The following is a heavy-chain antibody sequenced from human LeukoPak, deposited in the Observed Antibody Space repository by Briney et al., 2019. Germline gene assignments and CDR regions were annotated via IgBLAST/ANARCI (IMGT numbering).Heavy chain of an antibody. D-gene: IGHD3-10*01. Sequence: GGSLRLSCAASGFTFDDYAMPWVRQAPGKGLEWVSGISWNSGSIGYADSVKGRFTISRDNAKNSLYLQMNSLRAEDTALYYCAKGPYSYYGSGSYFFDYWGQGTLVTVSS. CDR1: GFTFDDYA. CDR2: ISWNSGSI. V-gene: IGHV3-9*01. CDR3: AKGPYSYYGSGSYFFDY. J-gene: IGHJ4*02.